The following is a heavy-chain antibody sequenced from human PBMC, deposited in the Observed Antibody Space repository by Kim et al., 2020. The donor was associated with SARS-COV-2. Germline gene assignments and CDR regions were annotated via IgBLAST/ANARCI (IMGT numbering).Heavy chain of an antibody. Sequence: VKGRFTISRDNAKNSLYLQMNSLRAEDTAVYYCARALTIFGVVTQDGMDVWGQGTTVTVSS. D-gene: IGHD3-3*01. CDR3: ARALTIFGVVTQDGMDV. V-gene: IGHV3-11*05. J-gene: IGHJ6*02.